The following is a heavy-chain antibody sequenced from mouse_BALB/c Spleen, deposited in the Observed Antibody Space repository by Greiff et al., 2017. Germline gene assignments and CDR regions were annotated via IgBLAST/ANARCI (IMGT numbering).Heavy chain of an antibody. CDR3: ARRGGNYHWYFDV. D-gene: IGHD2-1*01. J-gene: IGHJ1*01. V-gene: IGHV2-2*02. CDR2: IWSGGST. Sequence: VQLKESGPGLVQPSQSLSITCTVSGFSLTSYGVHWVRQSPGKGLEWLGVIWSGGSTDYNAAFISRLSISKDNSKSQVFFKMNSLQANDTAIYYCARRGGNYHWYFDVWGAGTTVTVSS. CDR1: GFSLTSYG.